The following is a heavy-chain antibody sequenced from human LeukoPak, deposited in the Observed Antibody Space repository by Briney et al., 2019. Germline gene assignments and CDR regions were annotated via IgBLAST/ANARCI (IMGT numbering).Heavy chain of an antibody. D-gene: IGHD5-24*01. Sequence: SETLSLTCTVSGGSISSYYWSWIRQPPGKGLEWIGYIYYSGSTNYNPSLKSRVTISVDTSKNQFSLKLSSVTAAETAVYYCAREGRYRYGYNEYHSYMDVWGKGTTVTVSS. J-gene: IGHJ6*03. CDR3: AREGRYRYGYNEYHSYMDV. CDR2: IYYSGST. CDR1: GGSISSYY. V-gene: IGHV4-59*01.